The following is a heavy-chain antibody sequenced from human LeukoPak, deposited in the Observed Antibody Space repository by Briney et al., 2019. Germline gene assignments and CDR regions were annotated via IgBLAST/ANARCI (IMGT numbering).Heavy chain of an antibody. CDR1: GFTFSSYA. Sequence: QPGGSLRLSCAASGFTFSSYAMSWVRQAPGKGLEWVSAISGSGGSTYYADSVKGRFTISRDSSKNTLYLQMNSLRAEDTAIYYCARVIRAAPGKGYFDYWGQGTLVTVSS. CDR3: ARVIRAAPGKGYFDY. J-gene: IGHJ4*02. D-gene: IGHD6-13*01. CDR2: ISGSGGST. V-gene: IGHV3-23*01.